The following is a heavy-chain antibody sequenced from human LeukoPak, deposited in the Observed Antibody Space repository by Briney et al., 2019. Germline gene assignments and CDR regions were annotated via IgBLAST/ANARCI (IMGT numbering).Heavy chain of an antibody. CDR3: ARKYCSTTSCSYGYDI. CDR1: GGSFSGYY. V-gene: IGHV4-34*01. J-gene: IGHJ3*02. CDR2: ISHSGST. D-gene: IGHD2-2*01. Sequence: SETLSLTCAVYGGSFSGYYWSWIRQPPGKGLEWIGEISHSGSTNYNPSLESRVTSSVDTSNQQFSLKLSSVTAADTAVYFCARKYCSTTSCSYGYDIWGQGTMVTVSS.